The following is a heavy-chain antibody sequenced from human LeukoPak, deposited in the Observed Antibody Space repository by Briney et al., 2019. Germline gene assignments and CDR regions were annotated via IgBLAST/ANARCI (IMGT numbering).Heavy chain of an antibody. CDR1: GFTVSSNY. Sequence: PGGSLRLSCAASGFTVSSNYMSWVRQAPGKGLEWVSVIYSGGSTYYADSVKGRFTISRDNSKSTLYLQMNSLRAEDTAVYYCARLTRLRNSYGIFIDYWGQGTLVTVSS. V-gene: IGHV3-53*01. CDR3: ARLTRLRNSYGIFIDY. J-gene: IGHJ4*02. D-gene: IGHD5-18*01. CDR2: IYSGGST.